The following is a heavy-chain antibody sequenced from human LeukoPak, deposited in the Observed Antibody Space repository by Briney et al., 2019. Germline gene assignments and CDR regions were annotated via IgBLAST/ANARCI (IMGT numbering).Heavy chain of an antibody. CDR2: IIPIFGTT. J-gene: IGHJ4*02. Sequence: SVKVSCKASGGTFSSYAINWVRQAPGQGLEWMGGIIPIFGTTNYAQKFQGRVTINADESTSTAYMDLSSLRSEDTAVYYCARVVALSMSPDYWGQGTLVTVSS. V-gene: IGHV1-69*13. D-gene: IGHD2/OR15-2a*01. CDR3: ARVVALSMSPDY. CDR1: GGTFSSYA.